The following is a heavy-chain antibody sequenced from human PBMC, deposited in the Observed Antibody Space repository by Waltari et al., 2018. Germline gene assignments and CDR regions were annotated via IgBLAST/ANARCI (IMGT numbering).Heavy chain of an antibody. CDR3: ATLGAYLGAFDV. V-gene: IGHV3-53*02. D-gene: IGHD3-16*01. CDR2: IYAGGGS. CDR1: GFIVSSNY. J-gene: IGHJ3*01. Sequence: EVQLVETGGGLIQPGGSLRLSCAVSGFIVSSNYMSWVRQPPGKGLEWVSVIYAGGGSYSADSVRGRFTISRDNSKNTLYLEMNTLRADDTAVYYCATLGAYLGAFDVWGQGTMVTVSS.